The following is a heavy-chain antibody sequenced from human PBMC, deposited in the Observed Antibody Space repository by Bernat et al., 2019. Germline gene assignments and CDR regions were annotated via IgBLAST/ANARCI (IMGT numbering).Heavy chain of an antibody. CDR3: ARPRHSGYDQYDAFDI. J-gene: IGHJ3*02. D-gene: IGHD5-12*01. CDR1: GFTFSSYE. Sequence: EAQLVESGGGLVQPGGSLRLSCAASGFTFSSYEMNWVRQAPGKGLEWVSYISSSGSTIYYADSVKGRFTISRDNAKNSLYLQMNSLRAEDTAVYYCARPRHSGYDQYDAFDIWGQGTMVTVSS. V-gene: IGHV3-48*03. CDR2: ISSSGSTI.